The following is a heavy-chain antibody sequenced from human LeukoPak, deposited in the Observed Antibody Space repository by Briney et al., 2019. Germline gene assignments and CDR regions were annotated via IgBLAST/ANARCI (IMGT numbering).Heavy chain of an antibody. CDR3: VRTYSTSWYCFEY. CDR1: GFTFSGYA. V-gene: IGHV3-64D*06. J-gene: IGHJ4*02. D-gene: IGHD2-2*01. Sequence: PGGSLRLSCSASGFTFSGYAMHWVRQAPGEGLDYVSGITTNGGSTYYADSVKGRFTISRDNSKNTLYLQMSSLRAEDTAVYYCVRTYSTSWYCFEYWGQGTLVTVSS. CDR2: ITTNGGST.